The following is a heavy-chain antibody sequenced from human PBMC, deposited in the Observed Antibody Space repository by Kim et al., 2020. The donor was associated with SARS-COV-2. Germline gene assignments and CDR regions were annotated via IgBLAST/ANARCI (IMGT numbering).Heavy chain of an antibody. CDR3: ARRRGAWVRGVIINHYYYYGMDV. CDR1: GGSISSSSYY. V-gene: IGHV4-39*01. J-gene: IGHJ6*02. CDR2: IYYSGST. Sequence: SETLSLTCTVSGGSISSSSYYWGWIRQPPGKGLEWIGSIYYSGSTYYNPSLKSRVTISVDTSKNQFSLKLSSVTAADTAVYYCARRRGAWVRGVIINHYYYYGMDVWGQGTTVTVSS. D-gene: IGHD3-10*01.